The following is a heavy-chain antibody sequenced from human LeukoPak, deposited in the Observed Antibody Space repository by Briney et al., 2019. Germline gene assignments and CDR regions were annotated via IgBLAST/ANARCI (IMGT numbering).Heavy chain of an antibody. CDR1: GGSISSYY. CDR2: IYYSGST. J-gene: IGHJ6*03. Sequence: SEALSLTCTVSGGSISSYYWSWIRQPPGKGLEWIGYIYYSGSTNYNPSLKSRVTISVDTSKNQFSLKLSSVTAADTAVYYCARVSEQVRANYYYYYMDVWGKGTTVTISS. CDR3: ARVSEQVRANYYYYYMDV. V-gene: IGHV4-59*01. D-gene: IGHD3-10*01.